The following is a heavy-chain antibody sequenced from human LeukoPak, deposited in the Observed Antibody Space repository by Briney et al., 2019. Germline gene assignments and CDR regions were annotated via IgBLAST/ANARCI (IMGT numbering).Heavy chain of an antibody. J-gene: IGHJ1*01. V-gene: IGHV1-2*02. CDR3: ARVKERTKATIPDYFQH. CDR2: INPDSGGT. Sequence: GASVKVSCKASGYTFTCYYMHWVRQVPGQGLEWMGWINPDSGGTNYGKNFQGRVTMTRDTSISIVYMEMNRLRSDDTAVYYCARVKERTKATIPDYFQHWGQGTLVTVSS. CDR1: GYTFTCYY. D-gene: IGHD4-17*01.